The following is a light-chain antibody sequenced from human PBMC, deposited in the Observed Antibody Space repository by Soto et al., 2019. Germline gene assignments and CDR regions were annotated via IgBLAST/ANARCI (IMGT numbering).Light chain of an antibody. CDR2: GAS. J-gene: IGKJ3*01. V-gene: IGKV3-20*01. Sequence: EIVLTQSPGTLSLSPGERATLSCRASQSVSSSYLAWYQQKPGQAPRLLIYGASSRATGIPDRFSVSASGTDFTLSISRLDREDFAVYYCQHYGTSALFGPGTKVDIK. CDR3: QHYGTSAL. CDR1: QSVSSSY.